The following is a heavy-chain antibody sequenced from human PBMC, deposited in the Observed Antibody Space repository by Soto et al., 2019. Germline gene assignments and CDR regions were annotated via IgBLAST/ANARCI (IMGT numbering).Heavy chain of an antibody. CDR2: ISAYNGNT. D-gene: IGHD2-21*02. J-gene: IGHJ6*02. V-gene: IGHV1-18*01. CDR3: ARVPRGDPRPDYYYGMDV. CDR1: GYTFTSYG. Sequence: QVRLVQSGAEVKKPGASVKVSCKASGYTFTSYGISWVRQAPGQGLEWMGWISAYNGNTNYAQKLQGRVTMTTDTSTSTAYMELRSLRSDDTAVYYCARVPRGDPRPDYYYGMDVWGQGTTVTVSS.